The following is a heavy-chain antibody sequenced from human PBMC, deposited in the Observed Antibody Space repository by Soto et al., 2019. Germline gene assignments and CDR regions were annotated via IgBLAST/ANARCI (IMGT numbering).Heavy chain of an antibody. Sequence: DVQLVESGGTLVQPGRSLRLSCAASGFSFDDHAMHWARQTPEKGLEWVAGISWNSGNADYADSVKGRFTISRDNGKNSLFLDMNGLRAEDTALYYCVRAQLGALWSGGHFESWGQGTLVAVSS. D-gene: IGHD3-3*01. CDR1: GFSFDDHA. CDR3: VRAQLGALWSGGHFES. J-gene: IGHJ4*02. V-gene: IGHV3-9*01. CDR2: ISWNSGNA.